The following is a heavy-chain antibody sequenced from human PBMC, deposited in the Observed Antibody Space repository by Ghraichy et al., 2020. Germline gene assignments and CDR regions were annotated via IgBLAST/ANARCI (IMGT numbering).Heavy chain of an antibody. CDR3: AGVERVIVALDI. Sequence: SETLSLTCAVSGGSITNGDYSWSWIRQPPGKGLEWIGYIYHSGTAYYNPSLKSRITMSVDRSKNQFFLKLSSVTAADTAVYYCAGVERVIVALDIWGQGTMVTVSS. V-gene: IGHV4-30-2*01. J-gene: IGHJ3*02. CDR2: IYHSGTA. D-gene: IGHD3-22*01. CDR1: GGSITNGDYS.